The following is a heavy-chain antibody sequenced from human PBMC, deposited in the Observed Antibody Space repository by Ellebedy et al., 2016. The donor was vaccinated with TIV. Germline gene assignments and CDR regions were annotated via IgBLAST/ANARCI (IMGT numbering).Heavy chain of an antibody. Sequence: GSLRLSCAVYRGPFSGYYWSWIRQPPGKGLEWIGEINHSGGTNYNPSLKSRVTVSVDTSKNQFSLNLSSVTAADTAVYYCAREFVWFGDYYYYGMDVWGQGTTVTVSS. D-gene: IGHD3-10*01. CDR1: RGPFSGYY. J-gene: IGHJ6*02. CDR2: INHSGGT. V-gene: IGHV4-34*01. CDR3: AREFVWFGDYYYYGMDV.